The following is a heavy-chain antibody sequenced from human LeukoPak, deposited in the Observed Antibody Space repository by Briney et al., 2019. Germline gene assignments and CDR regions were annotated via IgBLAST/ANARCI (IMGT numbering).Heavy chain of an antibody. CDR2: ISYDGSNK. CDR1: GFTFSSYA. D-gene: IGHD3-10*01. CDR3: TRPLYGSGSYYNLDY. J-gene: IGHJ4*02. Sequence: GGSLRLSCAASGFTFSSYAMHWVRQAPGKGLEWVAVISYDGSNKYYADSVKGRFTISRDNSKNTLYLQMNSLRAEDTAVYYCTRPLYGSGSYYNLDYWGQGTLVTVSS. V-gene: IGHV3-30*04.